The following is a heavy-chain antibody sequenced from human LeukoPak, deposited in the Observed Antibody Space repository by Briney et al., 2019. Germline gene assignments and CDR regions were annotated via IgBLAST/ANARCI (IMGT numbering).Heavy chain of an antibody. CDR1: GDSVSTNSAA. CDR2: TYYRSKWYN. D-gene: IGHD6-6*01. V-gene: IGHV6-1*01. Sequence: SQTLSLTCAISGDSVSTNSAACNWIRQSPSRGLEWLGRTYYRSKWYNDYAVSVKSRITINPDTSKNQFSLHLNSVTPDDTALYYCARPLPGRHQGLEIPPFDHWGQGTLVTASS. CDR3: ARPLPGRHQGLEIPPFDH. J-gene: IGHJ4*02.